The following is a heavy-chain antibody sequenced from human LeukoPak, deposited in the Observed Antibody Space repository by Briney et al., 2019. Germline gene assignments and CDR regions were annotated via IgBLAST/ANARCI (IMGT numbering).Heavy chain of an antibody. J-gene: IGHJ4*02. V-gene: IGHV4-59*01. D-gene: IGHD3-22*01. CDR1: GGSISSYY. CDR3: ARGYYDSSGYLYYFDY. CDR2: IYYSGST. Sequence: SETLSLTCTVSGGSISSYYWSWIRQPPGKGLEWIGYIYYSGSTNYNPSLKSRVTISVDTSKNQFSLRLSSVTAADTAVYYCARGYYDSSGYLYYFDYWGQGTLVTVSS.